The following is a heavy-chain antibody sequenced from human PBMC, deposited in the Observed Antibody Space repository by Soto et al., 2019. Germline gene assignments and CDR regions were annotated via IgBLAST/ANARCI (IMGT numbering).Heavy chain of an antibody. CDR3: ATGPRRLSD. V-gene: IGHV3-11*05. J-gene: IGHJ4*02. CDR1: GFTFSDYY. CDR2: ISGSSSDT. D-gene: IGHD3-3*01. Sequence: QVQLVESEGGLVKPGGSLRLSCAASGFTFSDYYMSWIRQAPGKGLESLSYISGSSSDTNYADSVRGRFTISRDNAKNSLYLQMNSLRAEDTAMYYCATGPRRLSDWGQGTLVIVSS.